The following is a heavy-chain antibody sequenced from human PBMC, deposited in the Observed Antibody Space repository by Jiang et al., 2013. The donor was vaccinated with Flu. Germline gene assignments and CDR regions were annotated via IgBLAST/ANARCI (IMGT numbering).Heavy chain of an antibody. V-gene: IGHV4-38-2*01. J-gene: IGHJ3*02. D-gene: IGHD3-10*01. Sequence: PGLVKPSETLSLTCAVSGYSISSGYYWGWIRQPPGKGLEWIGSIYHSGSTYYNPSLKSRVTISVDTSKNQFSLKLSSVTAADTAVYYCARGGRTGDQVYYYGSGTGTFDIWGQGTMVTVSS. CDR3: ARGGRTGDQVYYYGSGTGTFDI. CDR2: IYHSGST. CDR1: GYSISSGYY.